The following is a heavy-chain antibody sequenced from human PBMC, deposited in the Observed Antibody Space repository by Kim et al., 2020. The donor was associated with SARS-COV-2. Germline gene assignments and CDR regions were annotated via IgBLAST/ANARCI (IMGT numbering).Heavy chain of an antibody. CDR2: IIPIFGTA. V-gene: IGHV1-69*13. CDR3: ARARWSGYDRYYYGMDV. J-gene: IGHJ6*02. D-gene: IGHD5-12*01. CDR1: GGTFSSYA. Sequence: SVKVSCKASGGTFSSYAISWVRQAPGQGLEWMGGIIPIFGTANYAQKFQGRVTITADESTSTAYMELSSLRSEDTAVYYCARARWSGYDRYYYGMDVWGQGTTVTVSS.